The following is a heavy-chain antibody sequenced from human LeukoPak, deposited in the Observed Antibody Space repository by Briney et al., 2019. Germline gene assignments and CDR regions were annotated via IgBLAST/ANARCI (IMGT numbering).Heavy chain of an antibody. Sequence: ASVKVSCKASGYTFTNYYLHRVRQAPGQGLEWMGIINPSGGTTSSAQKFQGRVTMTRDTSTSTLYMDLSSLRSDDTAVYYCARDCRPHMWYYDILTAPGTFFDYWGQGTLVTVSS. V-gene: IGHV1-46*01. CDR1: GYTFTNYY. D-gene: IGHD3-9*01. CDR2: INPSGGTT. CDR3: ARDCRPHMWYYDILTAPGTFFDY. J-gene: IGHJ4*02.